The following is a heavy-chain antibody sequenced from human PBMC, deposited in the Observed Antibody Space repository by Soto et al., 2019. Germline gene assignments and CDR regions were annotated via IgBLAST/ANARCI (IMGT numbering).Heavy chain of an antibody. CDR2: ISYDGSNK. V-gene: IGHV3-30-3*01. CDR3: AKEGGTGIAVAPSDY. CDR1: GFTFSSYA. D-gene: IGHD6-19*01. J-gene: IGHJ4*02. Sequence: GGSLRLSCAASGFTFSSYAMHWVRQAPGEGLEWVAVISYDGSNKYYADSVKGRFTISRDNSKNTLYLQMNSLRAEDTAVYYCAKEGGTGIAVAPSDYWGQGTLVTVSS.